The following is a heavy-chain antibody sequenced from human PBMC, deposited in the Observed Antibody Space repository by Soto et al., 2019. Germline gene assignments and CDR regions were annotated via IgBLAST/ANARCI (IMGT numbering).Heavy chain of an antibody. CDR2: ISYDGSSK. CDR1: GFTFSSHG. J-gene: IGHJ5*02. D-gene: IGHD1-7*01. V-gene: IGHV3-30*03. Sequence: PGGSLRLSCAASGFTFSSHGMHWVRQAPGKGLEWVAVISYDGSSKSYVDSVKGRFTISRDNSKNTLYLQMNSLRADDTAVYYCAREWLELRDWFDPWGQGTLVTVSS. CDR3: AREWLELRDWFDP.